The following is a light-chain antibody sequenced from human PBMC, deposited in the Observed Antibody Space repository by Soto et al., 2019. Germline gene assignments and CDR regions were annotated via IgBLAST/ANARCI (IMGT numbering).Light chain of an antibody. J-gene: IGKJ1*01. CDR3: QQRSSWPRT. CDR1: QSVSSY. Sequence: EIVLTQSPATLSLSPGERATLSCRASQSVSSYLAWYQQKPGQVPRLVIYDASNRATGIPGRFSGSGSGTEFTLTISSLEPEDFGVYYWQQRSSWPRTFGQGTKVDIK. CDR2: DAS. V-gene: IGKV3-11*01.